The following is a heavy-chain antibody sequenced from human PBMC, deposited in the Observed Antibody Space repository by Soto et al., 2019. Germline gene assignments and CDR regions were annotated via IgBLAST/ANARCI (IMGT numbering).Heavy chain of an antibody. CDR2: ISGSGAAT. V-gene: IGHV3-23*01. D-gene: IGHD3-22*01. Sequence: GGSLRLSCAASGFTFNIYAMSWVRQAPGKGLQWVSGISGSGAATYYADFVKGRFTISRDNSKNTLSLQMNSLRAEDTALYYCAKGKSSVYGAFHIWGQGTMVTVSS. J-gene: IGHJ3*02. CDR3: AKGKSSVYGAFHI. CDR1: GFTFNIYA.